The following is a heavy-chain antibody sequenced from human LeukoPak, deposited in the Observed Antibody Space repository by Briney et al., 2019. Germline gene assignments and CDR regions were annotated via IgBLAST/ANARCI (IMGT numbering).Heavy chain of an antibody. Sequence: GGSLRLSCAASGFTFSSYAMSWVRQAPGKGLEWVSAISGSGGSTYYADSVKGRFTISRDNSKNTLYLQMNSLRAEDTALYYCAKGGSSGWYPYAFDIWGQGTMVTVSS. V-gene: IGHV3-23*01. J-gene: IGHJ3*02. CDR2: ISGSGGST. CDR1: GFTFSSYA. CDR3: AKGGSSGWYPYAFDI. D-gene: IGHD6-19*01.